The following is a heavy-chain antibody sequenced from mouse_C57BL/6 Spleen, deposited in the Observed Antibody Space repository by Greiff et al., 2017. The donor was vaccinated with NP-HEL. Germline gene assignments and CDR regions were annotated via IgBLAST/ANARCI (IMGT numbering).Heavy chain of an antibody. D-gene: IGHD2-5*01. CDR1: GYTFTDYE. CDR2: IDPETGGT. CDR3: TVYSNYLYYFDY. J-gene: IGHJ2*01. Sequence: QVQLQQSGAELVRPGASVTLSCKASGYTFTDYEMHWVKQTPVHGLEWIGAIDPETGGTAYNQKFKGKAILTADKSSSTAYMELRSLTSEDSAVYYCTVYSNYLYYFDYWGQGTTLTVSS. V-gene: IGHV1-15*01.